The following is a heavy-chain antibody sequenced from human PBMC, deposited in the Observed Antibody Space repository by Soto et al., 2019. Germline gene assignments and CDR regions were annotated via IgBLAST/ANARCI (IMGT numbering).Heavy chain of an antibody. CDR3: ARVYSSSWYSQFDP. D-gene: IGHD6-13*01. CDR1: GYTFTGYY. J-gene: IGHJ5*02. CDR2: INPNSGGT. V-gene: IGHV1-2*04. Sequence: ASVKVSCKASGYTFTGYYMHWVRQAPGQVLEWMGWINPNSGGTNYAQKFQGWVTMTRDTSISTAYMELSRLRSDDTAVYYCARVYSSSWYSQFDPWGQGTLVTVSS.